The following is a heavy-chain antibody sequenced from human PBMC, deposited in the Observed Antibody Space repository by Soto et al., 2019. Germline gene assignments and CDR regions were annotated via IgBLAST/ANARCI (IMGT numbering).Heavy chain of an antibody. V-gene: IGHV4-4*02. J-gene: IGHJ6*03. CDR2: IYQTGST. CDR1: SGSISSSYW. Sequence: PSETLSLTCAVSSGSISSSYWWSWVRQSPGGRLEWIGEIYQTGSTNHNPSLKSRVAISVDKSKNQFSLKLSSVTAADTAVYYCTRAAAVISDSYYYMDVWGQGTTVTVSS. D-gene: IGHD3-10*01. CDR3: TRAAAVISDSYYYMDV.